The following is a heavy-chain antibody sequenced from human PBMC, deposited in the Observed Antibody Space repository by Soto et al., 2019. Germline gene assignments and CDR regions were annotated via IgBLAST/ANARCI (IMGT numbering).Heavy chain of an antibody. J-gene: IGHJ5*02. D-gene: IGHD2-15*01. CDR1: GGSISSGGYS. V-gene: IGHV4-30-2*01. CDR2: IYHSGST. Sequence: SETLSLTCAVSGGSISSGGYSWSWIRQPPGKGLEWIGYIYHSGSTYYNPSLRSRVTISVDRSKNQFSLKLSSVTAADTAVYYCARGYCSGGSCYRSWFDPWGQGTLVTVSS. CDR3: ARGYCSGGSCYRSWFDP.